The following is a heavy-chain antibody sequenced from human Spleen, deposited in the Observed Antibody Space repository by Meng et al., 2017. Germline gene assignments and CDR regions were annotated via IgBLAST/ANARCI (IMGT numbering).Heavy chain of an antibody. V-gene: IGHV4-34*01. J-gene: IGHJ4*02. Sequence: GRLHQWGDGLCNPSETLSFTCAVYVGSFSGYYWSWIRHPPGKGLEWIGEINHSGSTNYNPSLKSRVTISVDTSKNQFSLKLSSVTAADTAVYYCARRHNWGWVPIDYWGQGTLVTVSS. CDR1: VGSFSGYY. CDR3: ARRHNWGWVPIDY. CDR2: INHSGST. D-gene: IGHD7-27*01.